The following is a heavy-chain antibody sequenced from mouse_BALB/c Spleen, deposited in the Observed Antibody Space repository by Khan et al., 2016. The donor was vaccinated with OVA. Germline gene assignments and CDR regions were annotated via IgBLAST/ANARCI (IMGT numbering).Heavy chain of an antibody. CDR3: ARVYGGDFDY. Sequence: VQLQQPGPGLVKPSQSLSLTCTVTGYSIASDYAWNWIRQFPGNKLEWMGFISYSGNTNYNPSLKSRISITRDTSKNQFFLQLNSVTSEDTATYYGARVYGGDFDYWGQGTTLTVSS. V-gene: IGHV3-2*02. J-gene: IGHJ2*01. CDR1: GYSIASDYA. D-gene: IGHD1-1*01. CDR2: ISYSGNT.